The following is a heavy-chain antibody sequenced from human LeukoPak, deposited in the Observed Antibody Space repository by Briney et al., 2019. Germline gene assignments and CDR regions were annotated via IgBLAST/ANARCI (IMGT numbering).Heavy chain of an antibody. V-gene: IGHV3-30*02. CDR3: AKDKDPWKSTSISDFEY. CDR1: GFTFSAYG. D-gene: IGHD1-1*01. CDR2: IRYDGSNK. Sequence: GGSLRLSCAASGFTFSAYGMHWVRQAPGKGLEWVAFIRYDGSNKYYADSVKGRFTISRDNSRNTLYLQMNSLRAEDTAVYFCAKDKDPWKSTSISDFEYWGQGTLVTVSS. J-gene: IGHJ4*02.